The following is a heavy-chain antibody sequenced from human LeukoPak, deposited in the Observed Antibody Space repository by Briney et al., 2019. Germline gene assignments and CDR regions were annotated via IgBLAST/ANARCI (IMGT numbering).Heavy chain of an antibody. CDR1: GGSISSYY. J-gene: IGHJ5*02. V-gene: IGHV4-59*01. D-gene: IGHD4-17*01. CDR2: IYYSGST. Sequence: SETLSLTCTVSGGSISSYYWSWIRQPPGKGLEWIGYIYYSGSTNYNPSLKSRVTISVDTSKNQFSLKLSSVTAADTAVYYCARLMTTVIFSWFDPGGQGTLVTVSS. CDR3: ARLMTTVIFSWFDP.